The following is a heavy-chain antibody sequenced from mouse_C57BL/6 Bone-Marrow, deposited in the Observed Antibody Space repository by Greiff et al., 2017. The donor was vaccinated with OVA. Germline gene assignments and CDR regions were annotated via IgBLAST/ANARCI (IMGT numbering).Heavy chain of an antibody. CDR2: ITHSGET. J-gene: IGHJ4*01. V-gene: IGHV12-3*01. CDR3: AGDTYAMDY. Sequence: VKLQESGPGLVKPSQSLFLTCSITGFPITSGYYWIWIRQSPGKPLEWMGYITHSGETFYNPSLQSPISITRETSKNQFFLQLNSVTTEDTAMYYCAGDTYAMDYWGQGTSVTVSS. CDR1: GFPITSGYY.